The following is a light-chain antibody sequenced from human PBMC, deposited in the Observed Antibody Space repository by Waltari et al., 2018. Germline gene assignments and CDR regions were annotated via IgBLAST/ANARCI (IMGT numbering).Light chain of an antibody. V-gene: IGKV3D-15*01. J-gene: IGKJ4*01. CDR2: GAS. Sequence: EIELTQSPATLSVSPGERATLSCRASQSIGSALAWYQQNPDQGPRLLFYGASTRATGIPARFSGSGSGTDFTLTISGLQSEDFADYDCQQYDVWPLTCGGGTKVHIK. CDR3: QQYDVWPLT. CDR1: QSIGSA.